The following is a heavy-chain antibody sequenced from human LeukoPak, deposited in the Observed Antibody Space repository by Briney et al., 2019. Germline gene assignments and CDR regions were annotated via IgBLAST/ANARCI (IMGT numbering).Heavy chain of an antibody. D-gene: IGHD3-10*01. Sequence: ASVKVSCKVSGYTLTELSMHWVRQAPGKGLEWMGGFDPEDGETIYAQKFQGRVTMTEDTSTDTAYVELSSLRSEDTAVYYCATQRGYCGSGNNWFDPWGQGTLVTVSS. V-gene: IGHV1-24*01. CDR1: GYTLTELS. J-gene: IGHJ5*02. CDR2: FDPEDGET. CDR3: ATQRGYCGSGNNWFDP.